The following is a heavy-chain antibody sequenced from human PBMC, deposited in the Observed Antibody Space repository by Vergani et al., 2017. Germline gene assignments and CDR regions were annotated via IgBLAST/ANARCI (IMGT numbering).Heavy chain of an antibody. CDR1: GFSLSRFW. CDR3: VRLPRGPWNFDL. CDR2: IRPDGSAT. Sequence: EVQLVESGGGLVQPGGSLRLSCAASGFSLSRFWLSWVRQAPEKGLGWVSHIRPDGSATSYVDSVKCRFTISRDNTKNSLSLQRSGLRVEYTAVYYWVRLPRGPWNFDLWGRGTLITVSS. J-gene: IGHJ2*01. V-gene: IGHV3-7*01.